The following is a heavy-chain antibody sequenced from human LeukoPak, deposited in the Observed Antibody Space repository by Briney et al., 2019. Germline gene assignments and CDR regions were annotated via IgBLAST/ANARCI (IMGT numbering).Heavy chain of an antibody. CDR2: ISSSGSTI. CDR3: ARQRGSGWYVGNWFDP. D-gene: IGHD6-19*01. CDR1: GFTFGSYE. V-gene: IGHV3-48*03. J-gene: IGHJ5*02. Sequence: PGGSLRLSCAASGFTFGSYEMNWVRQAPGKGLDWVSYISSSGSTIYYADSVKGRFTISRDNAKNSLYLQMNSLRAEDTAVYYCARQRGSGWYVGNWFDPWGQGTLVTVSS.